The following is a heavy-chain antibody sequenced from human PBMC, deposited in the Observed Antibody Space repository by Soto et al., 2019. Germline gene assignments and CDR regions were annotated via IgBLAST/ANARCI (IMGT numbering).Heavy chain of an antibody. CDR1: GFTFSSYA. J-gene: IGHJ1*01. CDR2: ISYDGSNK. CDR3: ARGPLRSGTHFQH. V-gene: IGHV3-30-3*01. Sequence: QVQLVESGGGVVQPGRSLRLSCAASGFTFSSYAMHWVRQAPGKGLEWVAVISYDGSNKYYADSVKGRFTISRDNSKNTVYMQMNSLRAEDTAVYYCARGPLRSGTHFQHWGQGTLVTVSS. D-gene: IGHD6-13*01.